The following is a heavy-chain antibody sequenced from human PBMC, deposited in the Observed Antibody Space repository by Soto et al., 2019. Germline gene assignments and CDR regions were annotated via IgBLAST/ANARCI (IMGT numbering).Heavy chain of an antibody. CDR1: GFTFGDYA. Sequence: GGSLRLSCTASGFTFGDYAMSWFRQAPGKGLEWVGFIRSKAYGGTTEYAASVKGRFTISRDDSKSIAYLQMNSLKTEDTAVFYCTSEGVATVLDYWGQGTLVTGSS. J-gene: IGHJ4*02. D-gene: IGHD5-12*01. CDR2: IRSKAYGGTT. CDR3: TSEGVATVLDY. V-gene: IGHV3-49*03.